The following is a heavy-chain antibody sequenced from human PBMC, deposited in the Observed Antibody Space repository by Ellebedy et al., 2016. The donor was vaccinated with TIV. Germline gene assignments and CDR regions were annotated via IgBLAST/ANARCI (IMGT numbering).Heavy chain of an antibody. Sequence: ASVKVSCKASGGTFSSYAISWVRQAPGQGLEWMGGIIPIFGTANYAQKFQGRVTITADESTSTAYMELSSLRSEDTAVYYCASPGRRNFDWLLMSGSSYYGMDVWGQGTTVTVSS. CDR2: IIPIFGTA. D-gene: IGHD3-9*01. J-gene: IGHJ6*02. CDR3: ASPGRRNFDWLLMSGSSYYGMDV. V-gene: IGHV1-69*13. CDR1: GGTFSSYA.